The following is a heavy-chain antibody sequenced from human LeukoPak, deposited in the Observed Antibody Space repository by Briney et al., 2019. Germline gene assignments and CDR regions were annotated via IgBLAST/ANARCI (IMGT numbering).Heavy chain of an antibody. V-gene: IGHV4-39*07. CDR1: SGSIGSSSYY. Sequence: SETLSLTCTVSSGSIGSSSYYWGWIRQSPGKGLEWIGSIFYSGSTFYNPSLKSRVTISVDTSKNQFSLKLSSVTAADTAVYYCARTNAVGSTSEYFQYWGQGTLVSVSS. D-gene: IGHD1-26*01. CDR3: ARTNAVGSTSEYFQY. J-gene: IGHJ1*01. CDR2: IFYSGST.